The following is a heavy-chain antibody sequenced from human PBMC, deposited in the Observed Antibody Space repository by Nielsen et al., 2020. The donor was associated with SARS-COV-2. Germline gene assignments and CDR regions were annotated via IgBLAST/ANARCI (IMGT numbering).Heavy chain of an antibody. J-gene: IGHJ6*02. CDR3: TSQTLNEIQLWDYYHYYGMDV. CDR2: IRSKANSYAT. D-gene: IGHD5-18*01. Sequence: VRQMPGKGLEWVGRIRSKANSYATAYAASVKGRFTISRDDSKNTAYLQMNSLKTEDTAVYYCTSQTLNEIQLWDYYHYYGMDVWGQGTTVTVSS. V-gene: IGHV3-73*01.